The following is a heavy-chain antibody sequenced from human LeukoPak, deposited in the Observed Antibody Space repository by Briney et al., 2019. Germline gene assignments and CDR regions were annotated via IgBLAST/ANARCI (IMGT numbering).Heavy chain of an antibody. Sequence: SEALSLTCAVYGGSFSGYYWSWIRQPPGKGLEWIGEINHSGSTNYNPSLKSRVTISVDTSKNQFSLKLSPVTAADTAVYYCARPYYDILTGYHRAYGYWGQGTLVTVSS. D-gene: IGHD3-9*01. CDR3: ARPYYDILTGYHRAYGY. CDR1: GGSFSGYY. CDR2: INHSGST. J-gene: IGHJ4*02. V-gene: IGHV4-34*01.